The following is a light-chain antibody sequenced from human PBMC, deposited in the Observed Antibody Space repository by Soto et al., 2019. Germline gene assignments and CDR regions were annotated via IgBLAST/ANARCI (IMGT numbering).Light chain of an antibody. J-gene: IGLJ1*01. CDR1: SSDIGSYDH. V-gene: IGLV2-14*03. CDR2: AVS. Sequence: QSSLTQPASVSGSPGQSITISCSGTSSDIGSYDHVAWYQQFPGKSPKLIIYAVSDRPSGVSDRFSGSKSGISASLTISGLQTEDEADYYSISYPDRQSYLFGTGTKVTVL. CDR3: ISYPDRQSYL.